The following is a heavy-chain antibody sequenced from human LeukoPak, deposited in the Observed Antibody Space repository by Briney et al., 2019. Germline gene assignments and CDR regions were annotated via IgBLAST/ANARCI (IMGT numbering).Heavy chain of an antibody. D-gene: IGHD1-26*01. Sequence: GGSLRLSCAASGFTFSSYAMSRVRQAPGKGLEWVSAISGSGGSTYYADSVKGRFTISRDNSKNTLYLQMNSLRAEDTAVYYCAKDSSTWSVGAEYFQHWGQGTLVTVSS. J-gene: IGHJ1*01. CDR3: AKDSSTWSVGAEYFQH. V-gene: IGHV3-23*01. CDR2: ISGSGGST. CDR1: GFTFSSYA.